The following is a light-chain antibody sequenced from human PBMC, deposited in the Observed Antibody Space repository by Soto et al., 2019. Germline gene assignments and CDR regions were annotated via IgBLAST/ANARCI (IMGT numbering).Light chain of an antibody. V-gene: IGKV3-11*01. CDR2: DAS. CDR1: QSVSSY. Sequence: EIVMTQSPATLSVSPGGRYTLSCRASQSVSSYLAWYQQKPGQAPRLLIYDASNRATGIPARFSGSGSGTDFTLTISSLEPEDFAVYYCQQRSNWLTFGGGTRLEIK. CDR3: QQRSNWLT. J-gene: IGKJ5*01.